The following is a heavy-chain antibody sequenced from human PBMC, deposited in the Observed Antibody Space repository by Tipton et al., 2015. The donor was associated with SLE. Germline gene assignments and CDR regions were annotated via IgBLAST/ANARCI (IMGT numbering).Heavy chain of an antibody. CDR2: IYYSGST. Sequence: TLSLTCTVSGGSISSYYWSWIRQPPGKGLEWIGYIYYSGSTNYNPSLKSRVTISVDTSKNQFSLKLSSVTAADTAVYYCARHERYSSGWSDFDYWGQGTLVTVSS. D-gene: IGHD6-19*01. V-gene: IGHV4-59*08. J-gene: IGHJ4*02. CDR3: ARHERYSSGWSDFDY. CDR1: GGSISSYY.